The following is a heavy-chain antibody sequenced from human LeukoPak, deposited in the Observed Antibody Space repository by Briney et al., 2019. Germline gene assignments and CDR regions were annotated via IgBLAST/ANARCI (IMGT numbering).Heavy chain of an antibody. CDR3: ARDAYSDASES. J-gene: IGHJ5*02. CDR1: GFAFSRYG. Sequence: GGSLRLSCAASGFAFSRYGMHWVRQAPGKGLEWVANLRPDGSDKYYVNSVRGRFTISRDNARNLVYLQMNSLRAEDTAVYYCARDAYSDASESWGQGTPVTVSS. V-gene: IGHV3-7*01. CDR2: LRPDGSDK. D-gene: IGHD5-18*01.